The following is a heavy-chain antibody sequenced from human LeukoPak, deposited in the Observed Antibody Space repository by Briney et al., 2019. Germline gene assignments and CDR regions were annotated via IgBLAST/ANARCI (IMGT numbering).Heavy chain of an antibody. Sequence: PGGSLRLSCAASGFTFDDYAMHWVRQAPGKGLEWVSLISGDGGSTYYADSVKGRFTISRDNSKNSLYLQMNSLRTEDTALYYCAEDTSPLWACSGGSCYPGYNWFDPWGQGTLVTVSS. V-gene: IGHV3-43*02. CDR1: GFTFDDYA. CDR2: ISGDGGST. J-gene: IGHJ5*02. D-gene: IGHD2-15*01. CDR3: AEDTSPLWACSGGSCYPGYNWFDP.